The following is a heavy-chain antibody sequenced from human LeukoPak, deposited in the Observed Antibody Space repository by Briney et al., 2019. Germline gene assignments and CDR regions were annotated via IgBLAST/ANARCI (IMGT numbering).Heavy chain of an antibody. Sequence: GGSLRLSCVVSGLTVSNNYMTRVRQAPGKGLEWVSLIFSGGGTYYADSVKCRFTISTDSSKNTLYLQMNSLRAEDTALYYCARDPGAAAGNLWSWGQGTLVTVSS. J-gene: IGHJ5*02. CDR2: IFSGGGT. V-gene: IGHV3-66*01. CDR3: ARDPGAAAGNLWS. CDR1: GLTVSNNY. D-gene: IGHD6-25*01.